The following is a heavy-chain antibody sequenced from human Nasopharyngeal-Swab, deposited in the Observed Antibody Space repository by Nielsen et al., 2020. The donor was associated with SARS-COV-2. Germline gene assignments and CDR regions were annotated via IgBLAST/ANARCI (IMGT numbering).Heavy chain of an antibody. CDR2: LIPILGTA. Sequence: AVKVSCKASGGTFGCYAISWVRQAPGQGLEWMGGLIPILGTANYAQKFQGRVTITADESTGTAYMELISLRSEDTAVYYCARNPGYYDFWSGYPNWFDPWGQGTRVTVSS. CDR1: GGTFGCYA. V-gene: IGHV1-69*13. D-gene: IGHD3-3*01. J-gene: IGHJ5*02. CDR3: ARNPGYYDFWSGYPNWFDP.